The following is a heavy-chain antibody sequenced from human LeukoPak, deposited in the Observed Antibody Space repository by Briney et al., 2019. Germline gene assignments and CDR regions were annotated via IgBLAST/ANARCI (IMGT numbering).Heavy chain of an antibody. CDR2: IYHSGST. CDR3: ARGGSTVVTNFDY. Sequence: PSETLSLTCTVSGGSISGYYWSWIRQPPGKGLEWIGYIYHSGSTNYNPSLKSRVTISVDKSKNQFSLKLSSVTAADTAVYYCARGGSTVVTNFDYWGQGTLVTASS. V-gene: IGHV4-59*12. D-gene: IGHD4-23*01. CDR1: GGSISGYY. J-gene: IGHJ4*02.